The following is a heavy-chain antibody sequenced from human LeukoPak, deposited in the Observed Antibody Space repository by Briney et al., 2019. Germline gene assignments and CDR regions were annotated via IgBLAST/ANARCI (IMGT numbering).Heavy chain of an antibody. Sequence: SETLSLTCEISSGSFSGYHWSWIRQPPGKGLEWIGEINQSGSTNNNPSLKSRVTISVDTSKKQFSLKLSSVTAADTAFYYCARYIVSYPHDAFDIWGQGTMVTVSS. V-gene: IGHV4-34*01. CDR3: ARYIVSYPHDAFDI. D-gene: IGHD1-26*01. CDR2: INQSGST. J-gene: IGHJ3*02. CDR1: SGSFSGYH.